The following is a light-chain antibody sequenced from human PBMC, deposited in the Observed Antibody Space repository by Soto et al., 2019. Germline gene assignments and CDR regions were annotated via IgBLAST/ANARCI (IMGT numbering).Light chain of an antibody. Sequence: QSALTQPPSASGSPGQSVTISCTGTSSDVGGYNYVSWYQHHPGKAPKLMIYDVNKRPSGVPDRFSGSKSGNTASLTVFGLQAEDDGDYYCFSYAGTNSVIGTGTNVTV. CDR3: FSYAGTNSV. CDR2: DVN. CDR1: SSDVGGYNY. J-gene: IGLJ1*01. V-gene: IGLV2-8*01.